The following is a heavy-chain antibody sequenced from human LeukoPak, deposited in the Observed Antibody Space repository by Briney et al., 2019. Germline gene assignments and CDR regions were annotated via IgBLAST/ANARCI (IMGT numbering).Heavy chain of an antibody. D-gene: IGHD3-22*01. CDR1: GFTFSDYY. V-gene: IGHV3-11*01. CDR2: ISSSGSTI. J-gene: IGHJ4*02. Sequence: GGSLRLSCAASGFTFSDYYMSWIRQVPGKGLEWVSYISSSGSTIYYADSVKGRFTISRDNAKNSLYLQMNSLRAEDTAVYYCARDYYYDSSGYLGYWGQGTLVTVSS. CDR3: ARDYYYDSSGYLGY.